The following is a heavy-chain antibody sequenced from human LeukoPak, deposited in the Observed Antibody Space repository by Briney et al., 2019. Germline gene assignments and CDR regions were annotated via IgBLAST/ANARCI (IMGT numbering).Heavy chain of an antibody. V-gene: IGHV4-30-2*01. D-gene: IGHD4-17*01. J-gene: IGHJ2*01. CDR1: GGSISSGGYS. CDR2: IYHSGST. CDR3: ARGGYGDWGGWYFDL. Sequence: SQTLSLTCAVSGGSISSGGYSWSWIRQPPGKGLEWIGYIYHSGSTNYNPSLKSRVTISVDTSKNQFSLKLSSVIAADTAVYYCARGGYGDWGGWYFDLWGRGTLVTVSS.